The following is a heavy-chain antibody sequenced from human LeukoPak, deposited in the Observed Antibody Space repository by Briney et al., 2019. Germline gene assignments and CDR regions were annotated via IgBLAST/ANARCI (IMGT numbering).Heavy chain of an antibody. Sequence: ASVKVSCKASGYTSTSYGISWVRQAPGQGLEWMGWISAYNGNTNYAQKLQGRVTMTTDTSTSTAYMELRSLRSDDTAVYYCASRLTVGGVIVGGYEDWGQGTLVTVSS. CDR3: ASRLTVGGVIVGGYED. D-gene: IGHD3-16*02. CDR2: ISAYNGNT. CDR1: GYTSTSYG. J-gene: IGHJ4*02. V-gene: IGHV1-18*01.